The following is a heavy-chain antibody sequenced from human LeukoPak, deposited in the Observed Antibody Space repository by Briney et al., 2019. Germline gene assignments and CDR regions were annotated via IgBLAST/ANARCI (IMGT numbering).Heavy chain of an antibody. CDR1: GFTFSNYA. CDR3: ARDQPGTYTLSST. CDR2: MSFDGSDK. D-gene: IGHD6-19*01. V-gene: IGHV3-30-3*01. Sequence: PGGSLRLSCAASGFTFSNYAMHWVRQAPGKWLEWGAFMSFDGSDKYYADSVKGRFTISRDNSKNTLYLQMNSLRFEDTAVYYCARDQPGTYTLSSTWGQGTLVTVSS. J-gene: IGHJ5*02.